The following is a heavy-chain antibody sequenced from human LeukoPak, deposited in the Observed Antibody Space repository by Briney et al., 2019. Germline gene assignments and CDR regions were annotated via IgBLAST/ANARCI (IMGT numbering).Heavy chain of an antibody. CDR2: INPNSGGT. CDR3: AREPSDTAMVYPDY. D-gene: IGHD5-18*01. CDR1: GYTFTGYY. J-gene: IGHJ4*02. V-gene: IGHV1-2*02. Sequence: ASVKVSCKASGYTFTGYYMHWVRQAPGQGLEWMGWINPNSGGTNYAQKFQGRVTMTRDTSISTAYMELSRLRSDDTAVYCCAREPSDTAMVYPDYWGQGTLVTVSS.